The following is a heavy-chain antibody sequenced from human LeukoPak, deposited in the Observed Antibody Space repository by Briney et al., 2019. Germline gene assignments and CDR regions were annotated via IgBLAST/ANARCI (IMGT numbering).Heavy chain of an antibody. Sequence: SETLSLTCAVYGGSFSGYSWSWVRQPPGKGLEWIGYIYHSGSTHYNPSLKSRVTISVDRSKKQFSLKMSSVTAADTAVYYCARAGYSSGWYAFDIWGQGTMVTVSS. CDR1: GGSFSGYS. J-gene: IGHJ3*02. CDR3: ARAGYSSGWYAFDI. V-gene: IGHV4-30-2*01. CDR2: IYHSGST. D-gene: IGHD6-19*01.